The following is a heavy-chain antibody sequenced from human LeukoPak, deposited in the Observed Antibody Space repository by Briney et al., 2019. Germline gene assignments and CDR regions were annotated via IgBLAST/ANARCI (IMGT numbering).Heavy chain of an antibody. CDR1: GFTFDDYA. CDR2: ISWNSGSI. CDR3: AKDGSYQEEHFDY. J-gene: IGHJ4*02. Sequence: GGSLRLSCAASGFTFDDYAMHWVRQAPGKGLEWVSGISWNSGSIGYADSVKGRFTISRDNAKKSLYLQMNSLRAEDTALYYCAKDGSYQEEHFDYWGQGTLVTVSS. D-gene: IGHD1-26*01. V-gene: IGHV3-9*01.